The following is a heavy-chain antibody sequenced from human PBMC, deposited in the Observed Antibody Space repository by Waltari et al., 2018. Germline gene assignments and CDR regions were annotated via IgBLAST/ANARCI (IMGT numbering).Heavy chain of an antibody. Sequence: QVQLVQSGAEVKKPGASVKVSCQASGYTFTGYYMHWVRQAPGQGLEWMGRINPNSGGTNYAQKFQGRVTMTRDTSISTAYMELSRLRSDDTAVYYCARASIAARSPLDYWGQGTLVTVSS. J-gene: IGHJ4*02. CDR3: ARASIAARSPLDY. CDR1: GYTFTGYY. V-gene: IGHV1-2*06. D-gene: IGHD6-6*01. CDR2: INPNSGGT.